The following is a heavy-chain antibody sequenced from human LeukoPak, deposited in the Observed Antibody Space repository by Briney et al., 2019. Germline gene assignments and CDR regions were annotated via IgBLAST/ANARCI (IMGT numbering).Heavy chain of an antibody. J-gene: IGHJ4*02. CDR3: AKEPYAAAGSPFDY. CDR2: INQDGSVK. CDR1: GFTFSRDW. Sequence: GGSLRLSCAASGFTFSRDWMSWVRQAPGKRLEWVANINQDGSVKDYVDSVKGRFTISRDNAKSSLYLQMNSLRAEDTAVYYCAKEPYAAAGSPFDYWGQGTLVTVSS. D-gene: IGHD6-13*01. V-gene: IGHV3-7*05.